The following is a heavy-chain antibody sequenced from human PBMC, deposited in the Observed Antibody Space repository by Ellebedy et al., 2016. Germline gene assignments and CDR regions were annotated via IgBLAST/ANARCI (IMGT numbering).Heavy chain of an antibody. CDR1: GGTFSSYA. Sequence: ASVKVSXKASGGTFSSYAISWVRQAPGQGLEWMGIINPSGGSTSYAQKFQGRVTMTRDTSTSTVYMELSSLRSEDTAVYYCAREAQIVLTTVTSYYFDYWGQGTLVTVSS. V-gene: IGHV1-46*01. D-gene: IGHD4-17*01. CDR2: INPSGGST. CDR3: AREAQIVLTTVTSYYFDY. J-gene: IGHJ4*02.